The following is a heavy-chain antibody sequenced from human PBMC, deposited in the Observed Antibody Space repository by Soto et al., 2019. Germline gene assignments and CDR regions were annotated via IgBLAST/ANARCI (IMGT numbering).Heavy chain of an antibody. CDR2: IHYSGGT. D-gene: IGHD3-10*01. CDR3: ARRGGSGGALDI. V-gene: IGHV4-59*08. J-gene: IGHJ3*02. Sequence: QVQLQESGPGLVKPSETLSLTCTVSGGSISSYYWSWIRQPPGKGLEWIGYIHYSGGTNYNLSLKSRVAILVDTSKKQFSLKLSSVTAADTAVYYCARRGGSGGALDIWGQGTMVTVSS. CDR1: GGSISSYY.